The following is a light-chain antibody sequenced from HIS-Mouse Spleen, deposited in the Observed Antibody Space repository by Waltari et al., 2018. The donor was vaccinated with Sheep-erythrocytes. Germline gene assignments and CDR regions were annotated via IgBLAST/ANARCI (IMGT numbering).Light chain of an antibody. CDR3: CSYAGSYNHV. V-gene: IGLV2-11*01. CDR1: SSYVGAYYY. Sequence: QSALNQPRSVSGSPGQSVPIPCPATSSYVGAYYYVSWYQQNPGKAPKLRIYDVSKRPSGVPDRFSGSKSGNTASLTISGLQAEDEADYYCCSYAGSYNHVFATGTKVTVL. J-gene: IGLJ1*01. CDR2: DVS.